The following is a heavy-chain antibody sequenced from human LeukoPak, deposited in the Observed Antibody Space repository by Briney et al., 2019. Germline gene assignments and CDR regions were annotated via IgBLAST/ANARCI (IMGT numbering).Heavy chain of an antibody. D-gene: IGHD1-7*01. CDR3: ARAGSFWHYVY. V-gene: IGHV3-7*01. CDR1: GFTFSGFW. CDR2: IKQDGSEK. Sequence: GGSLGLSCAASGFTFSGFWMSWVRQTPGKGLEWVANIKQDGSEKYYVDSVKGRFTISRDNAKNSLSLQMNGLRVEDTAVYYCARAGSFWHYVYWGQGTLVTVSS. J-gene: IGHJ4*02.